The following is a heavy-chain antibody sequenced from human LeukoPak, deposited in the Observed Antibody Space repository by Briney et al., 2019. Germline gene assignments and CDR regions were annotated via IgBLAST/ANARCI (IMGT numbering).Heavy chain of an antibody. D-gene: IGHD3-16*01. Sequence: TGGSLRLSCAASGFTFSRYSMNWVRQAPGKGLEWLSYISSSSSVIYYADSVKGRFTISRDNAKNSLYLQMNSLRAEDTAVYYCAKSTTGWGSYYDYYMDVWGKGATVTVSS. CDR3: AKSTTGWGSYYDYYMDV. V-gene: IGHV3-48*04. CDR1: GFTFSRYS. J-gene: IGHJ6*03. CDR2: ISSSSSVI.